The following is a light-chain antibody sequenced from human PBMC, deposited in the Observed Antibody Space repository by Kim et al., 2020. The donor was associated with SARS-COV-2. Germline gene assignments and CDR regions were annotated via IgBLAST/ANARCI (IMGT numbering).Light chain of an antibody. CDR3: SSYTSSSPRV. Sequence: GPSITISCTGTSSDVGGYNYVSWYQQHPGKAPKLMIYDVSNRPSGVSNRFSGSKSGNTASLTISGLQAEDEADYYCSSYTSSSPRVFGGGTQLTVL. CDR2: DVS. V-gene: IGLV2-14*03. CDR1: SSDVGGYNY. J-gene: IGLJ3*02.